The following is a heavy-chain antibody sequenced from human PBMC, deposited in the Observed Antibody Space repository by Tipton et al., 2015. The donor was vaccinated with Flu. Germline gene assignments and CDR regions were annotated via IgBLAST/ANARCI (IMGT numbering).Heavy chain of an antibody. CDR1: GGSISSYY. Sequence: TLSLTCTVSGGSISSYYWSWIRQPAGKGLEWIGRIYTSGSTNYNPSLKSRVTMSVDTSKNQFSLKLSSVTAADTAVYYCARDKRIVVVPAATYNWFDPWGQGTLVTVSS. D-gene: IGHD2-2*01. CDR2: IYTSGST. CDR3: ARDKRIVVVPAATYNWFDP. J-gene: IGHJ5*02. V-gene: IGHV4-4*07.